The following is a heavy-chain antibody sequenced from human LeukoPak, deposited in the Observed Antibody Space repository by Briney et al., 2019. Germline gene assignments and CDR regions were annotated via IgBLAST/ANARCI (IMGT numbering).Heavy chain of an antibody. V-gene: IGHV4-59*04. CDR3: AKAGDIVLVAAARTAFDI. D-gene: IGHD2-2*01. Sequence: SETLSLTCTVSGGSISSYFWAWIRQPPGKGLEWIGNFYYSGSTYSNPSLKSRVIMSVDTSKNQFSLKLSSVTAADTAMYYCAKAGDIVLVAAARTAFDIWGQGTMVTVSS. J-gene: IGHJ3*02. CDR2: FYYSGST. CDR1: GGSISSYF.